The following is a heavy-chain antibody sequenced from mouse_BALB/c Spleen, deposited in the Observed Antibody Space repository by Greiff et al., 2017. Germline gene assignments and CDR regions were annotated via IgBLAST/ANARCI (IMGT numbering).Heavy chain of an antibody. CDR3: ARGRTWKYFDV. CDR1: GYSFPGYY. J-gene: IGHJ1*01. Sequence: LVQTGASVKISCKASGYSFPGYYMHWVKQSHGKSLEWIGYISCYNGATSYNQKFKGKATFTVDTSSSTAYMQFNSLTSEDSAVYYCARGRTWKYFDVWGAGTTVTVSA. V-gene: IGHV1S34*01. CDR2: ISCYNGAT.